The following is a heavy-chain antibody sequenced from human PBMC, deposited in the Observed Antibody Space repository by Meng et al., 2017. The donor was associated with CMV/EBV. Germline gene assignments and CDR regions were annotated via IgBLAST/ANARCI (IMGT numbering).Heavy chain of an antibody. J-gene: IGHJ4*02. D-gene: IGHD1-26*01. Sequence: LKISCAASGFTFSSYAMHWVRQAPGKGLEWVAVISYDGSNKYYADSVKGRFTISRDNSKNTLYLQMNSLRAGDTAVYYCAREGVGWELLGSPFDYWGQGTLVTVSS. CDR3: AREGVGWELLGSPFDY. CDR2: ISYDGSNK. CDR1: GFTFSSYA. V-gene: IGHV3-30*04.